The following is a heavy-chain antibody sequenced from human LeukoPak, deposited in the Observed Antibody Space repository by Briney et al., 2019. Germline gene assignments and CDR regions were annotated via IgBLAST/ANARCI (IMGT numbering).Heavy chain of an antibody. V-gene: IGHV4-39*01. Sequence: PSETLSLTCTVSGGSISSSSYYWGWIRQPPGKGLEWIGSIYYSGSTYYNPSLKSRVTISVDTSKNQFSLKLSSVTAADTAVYYCARQVGNVDTAMVYYFDYWGQGTLVTVSS. CDR2: IYYSGST. CDR3: ARQVGNVDTAMVYYFDY. CDR1: GGSISSSSYY. D-gene: IGHD5-18*01. J-gene: IGHJ4*02.